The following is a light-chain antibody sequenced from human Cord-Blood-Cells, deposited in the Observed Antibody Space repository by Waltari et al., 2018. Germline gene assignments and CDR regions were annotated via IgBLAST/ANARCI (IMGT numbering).Light chain of an antibody. CDR2: GVS. CDR1: SSDGGSYNL. CDR3: CSYAGSSWV. Sequence: QSALTQPASVSGSPGQSITISCTGTSSDGGSYNLVSWYQQHPGKAPKLMSYGVSKRPSGVSKLFSGSKSGNTASLTISGLQSEDEADYYCCSYAGSSWVFGGGTKLTVL. V-gene: IGLV2-23*02. J-gene: IGLJ3*02.